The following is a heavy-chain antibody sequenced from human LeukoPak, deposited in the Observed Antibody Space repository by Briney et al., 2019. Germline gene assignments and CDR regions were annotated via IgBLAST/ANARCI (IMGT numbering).Heavy chain of an antibody. CDR1: GYTFTGYY. CDR2: INPNSGGT. J-gene: IGHJ4*02. CDR3: ARWVGATTFDY. Sequence: GASVKISCKASGYTFTGYYMHWVRQAPGQGLEWMGWINPNSGGTNYAQKFQGRVTMTRDTSISTAYMELSRLRSEDTAVYYCARWVGATTFDYWGQGTLVTVSS. D-gene: IGHD1-26*01. V-gene: IGHV1-2*02.